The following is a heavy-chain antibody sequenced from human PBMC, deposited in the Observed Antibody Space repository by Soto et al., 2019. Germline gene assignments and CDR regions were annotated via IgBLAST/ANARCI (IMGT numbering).Heavy chain of an antibody. J-gene: IGHJ6*02. Sequence: SETLSLTCTVSGGSISSYYWSWIRQPAGKGLEWIGRIYTSGSTNYNPSLKSRVTMSVDTSKNQFSLKLSSVTAADTAVYYCARDGVAVVAATPDYYYGMDVWGQGTTVTVSS. V-gene: IGHV4-4*07. CDR2: IYTSGST. D-gene: IGHD2-15*01. CDR3: ARDGVAVVAATPDYYYGMDV. CDR1: GGSISSYY.